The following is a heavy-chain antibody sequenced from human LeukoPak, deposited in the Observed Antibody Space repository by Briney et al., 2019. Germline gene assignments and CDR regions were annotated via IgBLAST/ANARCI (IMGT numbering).Heavy chain of an antibody. CDR3: ARLRRYSSGWYPGGAFDI. D-gene: IGHD6-19*01. J-gene: IGHJ3*02. CDR2: IYHSGST. V-gene: IGHV4-4*02. CDR1: GGSISSSNW. Sequence: SETLSLTCAVSGGSISSSNWWSWVRQPPGKGLEWIGEIYHSGSTNYNPSLKSRVTISVDKSKTQFSLKLSSVTAADTAVYYCARLRRYSSGWYPGGAFDIWGQGTMVTVSS.